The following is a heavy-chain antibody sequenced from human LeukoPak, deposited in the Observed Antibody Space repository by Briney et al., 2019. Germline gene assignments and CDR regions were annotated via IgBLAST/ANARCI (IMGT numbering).Heavy chain of an antibody. CDR2: ISGRGGAT. Sequence: GGSLRLSCAASGFTFSSYVMSWVRQAPGKGLEWVSGISGRGGATYYVDSVKGRFTISRDNSKNTLYLQMNSLRAEDTAVYYCAKGPSDYYGMDVWGQGTTLTVSS. CDR3: AKGPSDYYGMDV. J-gene: IGHJ6*02. CDR1: GFTFSSYV. V-gene: IGHV3-23*01.